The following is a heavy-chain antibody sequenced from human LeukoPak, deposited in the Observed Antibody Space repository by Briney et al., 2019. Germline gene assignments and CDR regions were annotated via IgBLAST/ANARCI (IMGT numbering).Heavy chain of an antibody. CDR2: ISYDGSNK. D-gene: IGHD2-2*01. V-gene: IGHV3-30-3*01. J-gene: IGHJ4*02. CDR3: AKDARLTVVVPAAIDY. Sequence: GRSLRLSCAASGFTFSSYAMHWVRQAPGKGLEWVAVISYDGSNKYYADSVKGRFTISRDNSKNTLYLQMNSLRAEDTAVYYCAKDARLTVVVPAAIDYWGQGTLVTVSS. CDR1: GFTFSSYA.